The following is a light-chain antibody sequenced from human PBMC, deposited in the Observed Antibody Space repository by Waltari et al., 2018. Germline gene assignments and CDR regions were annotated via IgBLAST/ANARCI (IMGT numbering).Light chain of an antibody. J-gene: IGKJ2*01. V-gene: IGKV1-33*01. CDR1: QDISTY. CDR3: QQYEDVPYT. CDR2: DVS. Sequence: DIQMTQSPSSLSASVGDRVNITCQASQDISTYLNWYQQKPGKAPKLLIYDVSNLEKEVPSRFSGGGSETDFSFTISSLQSEDIATYYCQQYEDVPYTFGQGTKLMIK.